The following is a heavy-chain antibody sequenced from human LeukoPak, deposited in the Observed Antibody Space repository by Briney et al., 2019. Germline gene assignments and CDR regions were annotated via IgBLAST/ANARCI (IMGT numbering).Heavy chain of an antibody. V-gene: IGHV4-59*01. Sequence: PSETLSLTCTVSGGSISRYYWSWIRRPPGKGLEWIGYIDDSGNTNYNPSLKSQVTISVDKSKNQFSLKLSFVTAADTALYYCARSDYHNSGSHTVFDAFDIWGQGTRVTVSS. D-gene: IGHD3-10*01. CDR2: IDDSGNT. CDR1: GGSISRYY. CDR3: ARSDYHNSGSHTVFDAFDI. J-gene: IGHJ3*02.